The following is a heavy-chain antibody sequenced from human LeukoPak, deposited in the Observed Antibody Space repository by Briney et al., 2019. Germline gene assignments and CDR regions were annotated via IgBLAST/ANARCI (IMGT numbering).Heavy chain of an antibody. CDR2: INTDGSST. CDR3: ARDFLHLGG. D-gene: IGHD3-16*01. CDR1: GFNLSNYW. J-gene: IGHJ3*01. V-gene: IGHV3-74*01. Sequence: GGALRLSCAASGFNLSNYWMHSVRDAPGKGLVWVSRINTDGSSTSYVASVKGRFTISRDNAKNTLYLQLNSMRAEDTAVYYCARDFLHLGGWGQGTMVTVSS.